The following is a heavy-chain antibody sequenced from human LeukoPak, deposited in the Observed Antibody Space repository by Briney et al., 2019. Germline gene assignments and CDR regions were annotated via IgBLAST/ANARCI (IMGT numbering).Heavy chain of an antibody. J-gene: IGHJ6*03. Sequence: GGSLRLSCAASGFTFSSYSMSWVRQAPGKGLEWVANIKQDGSEKYYVDSVKGRFTISRDNAKNSLYLQMNSLRAEDTAAYYCATSTEGDYYYMDVWGKGSTVTVSS. V-gene: IGHV3-7*01. CDR3: ATSTEGDYYYMDV. CDR1: GFTFSSYS. CDR2: IKQDGSEK.